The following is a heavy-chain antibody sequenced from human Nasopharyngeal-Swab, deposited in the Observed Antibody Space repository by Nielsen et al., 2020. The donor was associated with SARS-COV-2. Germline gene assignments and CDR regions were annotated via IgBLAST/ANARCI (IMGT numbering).Heavy chain of an antibody. D-gene: IGHD3-10*01. J-gene: IGHJ3*01. Sequence: GGSLRLSCAASGFTFSDYAIHWVRQAPGKGLEWVAVISYDETDQYYSGSVKGRFTISRDSSKKMVYLQMSSLRLEDTGLYYCAKEMFKYGSGVSSDGFDVWGQGTRVTVSS. CDR2: ISYDETDQ. CDR1: GFTFSDYA. V-gene: IGHV3-30*18. CDR3: AKEMFKYGSGVSSDGFDV.